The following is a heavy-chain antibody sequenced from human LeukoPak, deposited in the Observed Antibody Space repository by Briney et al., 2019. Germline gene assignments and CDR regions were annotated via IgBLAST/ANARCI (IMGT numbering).Heavy chain of an antibody. CDR1: GFTFSSYA. D-gene: IGHD4-17*01. V-gene: IGHV3-15*01. J-gene: IGHJ4*02. CDR3: TTDNNYGDYGLDY. Sequence: GGSLRLSCAASGFTFSSYAVSWVRQAPGKGLEWVGRIKTIAGGGTTDYAAPVNGRFTISRDDSKNTLYLQVNSLKTEDTAVYYCTTDNNYGDYGLDYWGQGTLVTVSS. CDR2: IKTIAGGGTT.